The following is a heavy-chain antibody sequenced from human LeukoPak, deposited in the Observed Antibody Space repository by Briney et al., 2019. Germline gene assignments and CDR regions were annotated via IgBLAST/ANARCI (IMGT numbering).Heavy chain of an antibody. CDR2: ISDIGSI. V-gene: IGHV4-59*12. J-gene: IGHJ5*02. CDR3: ARRRTERTYYDFWSGYSRAPSWFDP. D-gene: IGHD3-3*01. Sequence: SETLSLTCTVSGGSISSYYWSWIRQPPGKGLEWIAYISDIGSINYNPSLKSRVTISLDTSKNQFSLKLSSVTAADTAVYYCARRRTERTYYDFWSGYSRAPSWFDPWGQGTLVTVSS. CDR1: GGSISSYY.